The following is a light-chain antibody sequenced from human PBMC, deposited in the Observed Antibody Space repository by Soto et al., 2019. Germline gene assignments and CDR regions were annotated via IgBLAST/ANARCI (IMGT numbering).Light chain of an antibody. CDR1: SSDGGGYNY. CDR3: SSYTSSITVI. J-gene: IGLJ2*01. Sequence: QSALTQPASVSGSLGQSITISCTGTSSDGGGYNYVSWYQQLPGKAPKLMIYDVTNRPSGVSNRFSGSKSGNTASLTISGLQSEDEADYYCSSYTSSITVIFGGGTKLTVL. CDR2: DVT. V-gene: IGLV2-14*03.